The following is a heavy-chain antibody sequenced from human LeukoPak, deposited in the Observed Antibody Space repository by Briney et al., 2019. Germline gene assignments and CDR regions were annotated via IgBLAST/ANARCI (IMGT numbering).Heavy chain of an antibody. CDR3: ATYCSSTSCLSDAFDI. Sequence: PGGSLRLSCAASGFTFSSYWMSWVRQAPGKGLEWVANIKQDGSEKYYVDSVKGRFTISRDNAKNSLYLQMNSLRAEDTAAYYCATYCSSTSCLSDAFDIWGQETMVTVSS. CDR1: GFTFSSYW. V-gene: IGHV3-7*01. J-gene: IGHJ3*02. D-gene: IGHD2-2*01. CDR2: IKQDGSEK.